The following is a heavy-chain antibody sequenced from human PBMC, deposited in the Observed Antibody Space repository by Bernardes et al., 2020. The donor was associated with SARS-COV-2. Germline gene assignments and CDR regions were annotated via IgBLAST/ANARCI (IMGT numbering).Heavy chain of an antibody. V-gene: IGHV4-61*08. D-gene: IGHD2-15*01. Sequence: SEPLSLTCTVWGSSVSSGGYYWRWIRQPPGKGLEWVGVIYYNGNTNYNPSLKSRVTISVDTSKNQPSLKLTSVTAAHTAGYYCARDVRGGTLDSWGTGTPVTVSS. CDR2: IYYNGNT. CDR3: ARDVRGGTLDS. CDR1: GSSVSSGGYY. J-gene: IGHJ4*02.